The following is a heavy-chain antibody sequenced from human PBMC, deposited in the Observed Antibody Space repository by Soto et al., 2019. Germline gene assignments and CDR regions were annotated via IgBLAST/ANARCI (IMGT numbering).Heavy chain of an antibody. CDR3: ARGGGYDSFDY. CDR1: GASISYGGFS. D-gene: IGHD5-12*01. Sequence: QLQLQESGSGVVKTSETLSLTCTVSGASISYGGFSWSWIRQSPGKGLEWIVYISHLENTYLHPSFKSRLTMSIDRTRNQFSLKLSSVTAADMAVYYCARGGGYDSFDYWGQGVLVTVSS. J-gene: IGHJ4*02. V-gene: IGHV4-30-2*06. CDR2: ISHLENT.